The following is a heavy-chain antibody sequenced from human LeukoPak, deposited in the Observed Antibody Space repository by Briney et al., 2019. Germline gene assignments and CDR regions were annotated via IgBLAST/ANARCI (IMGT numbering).Heavy chain of an antibody. D-gene: IGHD5-24*01. CDR3: ARARRDGYNTGTYYFDY. CDR2: INPNSGGT. Sequence: ASVKVSCKASGYTFTGYYMHWVRQAPGQGLEWMGWINPNSGGTNYAQKFQGRVTMTRDTSISTAYMELSRLRSDDTAVYYCARARRDGYNTGTYYFDYWGQGTLVTVSS. V-gene: IGHV1-2*02. CDR1: GYTFTGYY. J-gene: IGHJ4*02.